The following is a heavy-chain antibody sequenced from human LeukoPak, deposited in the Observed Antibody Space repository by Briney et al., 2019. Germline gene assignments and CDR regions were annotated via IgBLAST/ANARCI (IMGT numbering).Heavy chain of an antibody. CDR3: AKDRDYGYDY. V-gene: IGHV3-23*01. J-gene: IGHJ4*02. D-gene: IGHD4-17*01. CDR2: LSGSSGST. Sequence: GGSLRLSCAASGFTFNDAWMSWVRQAPGKGLEWVSALSGSSGSTFYADSVKGRFTISRDNSKNTLYLQMNSLRAADTAVYYCAKDRDYGYDYWGQGTLVTVSS. CDR1: GFTFNDAW.